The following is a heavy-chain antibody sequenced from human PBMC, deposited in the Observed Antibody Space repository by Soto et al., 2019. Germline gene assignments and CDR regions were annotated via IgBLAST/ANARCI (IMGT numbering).Heavy chain of an antibody. V-gene: IGHV1-69*01. D-gene: IGHD3-3*01. J-gene: IGHJ6*02. Sequence: QVQLVQSGAEVKKPGSSVKVSCKASGGTFSSYAISWVRQAPGQGLEWMGGIIPIFGTANYAQKFQGRVTITADESTSTAYMALSSLRSEETAVYYCARYEGRITIFGVVKGGMDVWGQGTTVTVSS. CDR3: ARYEGRITIFGVVKGGMDV. CDR1: GGTFSSYA. CDR2: IIPIFGTA.